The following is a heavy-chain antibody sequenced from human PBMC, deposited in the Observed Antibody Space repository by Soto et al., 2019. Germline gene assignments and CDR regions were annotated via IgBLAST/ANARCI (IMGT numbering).Heavy chain of an antibody. CDR3: ARERNYSGSYSAFDI. CDR1: GGTFSSYA. V-gene: IGHV1-69*13. D-gene: IGHD1-26*01. Sequence: SVKVSCKASGGTFSSYAISWVRQAPGQGLEWMGGIIPIFGTANYAQKFQGRVTITADESTSTAYMELSSLRSEDTAVYYCARERNYSGSYSAFDIWGQGTMVTVSS. J-gene: IGHJ3*02. CDR2: IIPIFGTA.